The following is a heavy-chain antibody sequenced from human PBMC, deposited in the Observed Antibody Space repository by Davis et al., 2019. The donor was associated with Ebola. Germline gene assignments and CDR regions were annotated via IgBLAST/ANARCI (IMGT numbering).Heavy chain of an antibody. D-gene: IGHD4-17*01. CDR1: GFTFSTHA. J-gene: IGHJ4*02. CDR3: ARAPTGDYFDY. V-gene: IGHV3-7*03. CDR2: INQDESDK. Sequence: PGGSLRLSCVASGFTFSTHAMNWVRQAPGKGLEWVANINQDESDKNYVDSVKGRFTISRDNAKNSLYLQINSLRAEDTAVYYCARAPTGDYFDYWGQGTLVTVSS.